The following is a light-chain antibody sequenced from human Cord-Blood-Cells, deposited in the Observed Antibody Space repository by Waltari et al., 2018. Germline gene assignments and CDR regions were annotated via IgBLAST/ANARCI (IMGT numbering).Light chain of an antibody. CDR2: VDS. CDR1: SSNIGAGYA. J-gene: IGLJ3*02. V-gene: IGLV1-40*01. Sequence: QSVLTQPPSVSGAPGQRVTISCTGSSSNIGAGYAVHWYQQLPGTAPKLLIYVDSNRPSGVPDRFSSSKSGTSASLAITGLHAEDEADYYCQSYDSSLSGWVFGGGTKLTVL. CDR3: QSYDSSLSGWV.